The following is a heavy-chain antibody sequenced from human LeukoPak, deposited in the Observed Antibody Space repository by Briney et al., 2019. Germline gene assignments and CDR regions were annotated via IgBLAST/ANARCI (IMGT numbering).Heavy chain of an antibody. CDR2: ISSSGGST. CDR3: AKSLAATGIDY. J-gene: IGHJ4*02. Sequence: GGSLRLSCAASGFTFSNYAMSWVRQTPGKGLEWVSTISSSGGSTLYADSMKGRFTISRDNSKNTLYLQMSSLRADDTAVYYCAKSLAATGIDYWGQGTLVTVSP. V-gene: IGHV3-23*01. CDR1: GFTFSNYA. D-gene: IGHD6-13*01.